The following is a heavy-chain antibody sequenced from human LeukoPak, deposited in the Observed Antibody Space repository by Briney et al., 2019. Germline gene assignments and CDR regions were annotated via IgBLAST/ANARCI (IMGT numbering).Heavy chain of an antibody. Sequence: SETLSLTCTVSGDSISSCYWSWIRQPPGKGLEWIGYIFNSGSTNYNPSLKSRVTISVDTSKNQLSLKLSSVTAADTAVYYCARGRVLYDSSGYVDYWGQGTLVTVSS. D-gene: IGHD3-22*01. J-gene: IGHJ4*02. CDR1: GDSISSCY. CDR2: IFNSGST. V-gene: IGHV4-59*01. CDR3: ARGRVLYDSSGYVDY.